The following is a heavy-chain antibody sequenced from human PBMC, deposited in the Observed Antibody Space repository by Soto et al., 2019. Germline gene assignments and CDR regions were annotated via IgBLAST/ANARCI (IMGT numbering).Heavy chain of an antibody. J-gene: IGHJ4*02. V-gene: IGHV3-23*01. CDR1: GFSFNNYA. CDR2: FSAGGRA. D-gene: IGHD4-17*01. Sequence: EVQLLESGGALVRPGGSLRLSCAASGFSFNNYALSWVRQAPGKGLEWVSTFSAGGRAYYAASVQGRFTIARDGSQDTVHLQISDLRPEDTAVYYWAKESLPEHYGDTLFDYWGQGTRVTVSS. CDR3: AKESLPEHYGDTLFDY.